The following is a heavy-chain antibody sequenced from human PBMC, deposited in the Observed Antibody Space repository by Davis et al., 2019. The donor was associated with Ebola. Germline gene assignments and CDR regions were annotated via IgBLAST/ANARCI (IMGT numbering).Heavy chain of an antibody. V-gene: IGHV3-7*01. CDR1: GFTFSDYW. Sequence: AGSLRLSCVASGFTFSDYWISWVRQAPGKGLEWVANMKPDGSEEYYVDSVKGRFTISRDYAKNSLYLQMNSLRVEDTAIYYCAREEGSSRWQNNWFDYWGQGTLVTVSS. D-gene: IGHD2-2*01. CDR2: MKPDGSEE. CDR3: AREEGSSRWQNNWFDY. J-gene: IGHJ5*01.